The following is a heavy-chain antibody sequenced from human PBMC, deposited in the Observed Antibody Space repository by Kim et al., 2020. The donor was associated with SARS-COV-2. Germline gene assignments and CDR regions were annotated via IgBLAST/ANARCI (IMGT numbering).Heavy chain of an antibody. J-gene: IGHJ6*02. V-gene: IGHV4-34*01. CDR2: INHSGST. CDR1: GGSFSGSY. Sequence: SETLSLTCAVYGGSFSGSYWSWIRQPPGKGLEWIGEINHSGSTNYNPSLKSRVTISVDTSKNQFSLKLSSVTAADTAVYYCARGPLLLGYYYYGMDVWGQGTTVTVSS. CDR3: ARGPLLLGYYYYGMDV. D-gene: IGHD3-10*01.